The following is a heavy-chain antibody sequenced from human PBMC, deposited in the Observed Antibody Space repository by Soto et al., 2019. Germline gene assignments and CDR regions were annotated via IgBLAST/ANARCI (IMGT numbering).Heavy chain of an antibody. Sequence: PGGSLRLSCAASGFTFSSYGMHWVRQAPGKGLEWVAVISYDGSNKYYADSVKGRFTISRDNSKNTLYLQMNSLRAEDKAVYYCAKEGRGRLRDYYGMDVWGQGTTVTVSS. CDR1: GFTFSSYG. CDR2: ISYDGSNK. CDR3: AKEGRGRLRDYYGMDV. V-gene: IGHV3-30*18. D-gene: IGHD4-17*01. J-gene: IGHJ6*02.